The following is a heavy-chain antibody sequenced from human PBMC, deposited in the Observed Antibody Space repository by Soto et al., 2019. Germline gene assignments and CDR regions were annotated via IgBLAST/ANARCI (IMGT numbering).Heavy chain of an antibody. V-gene: IGHV4-39*01. D-gene: IGHD5-18*01. CDR3: ARRAYSYGYDY. Sequence: QLQLQESGPGLVKPSETLSLTCTVSGGSISSSSYYWGWIRQPPGKGLEWIGSIYYRGRTYHNPSLKSRVTISVDTSKNQFSLRLTSVTAVDTAVYYCARRAYSYGYDYWGQGTLVTVSS. J-gene: IGHJ4*02. CDR1: GGSISSSSYY. CDR2: IYYRGRT.